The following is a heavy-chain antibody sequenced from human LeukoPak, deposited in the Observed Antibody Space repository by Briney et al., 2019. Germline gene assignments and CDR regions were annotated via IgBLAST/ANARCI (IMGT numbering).Heavy chain of an antibody. J-gene: IGHJ3*02. CDR1: GGTFSSYA. Sequence: EASVKVSCKASGGTFSSYAISWVRQAPGQGLEWMGGIIPIFGTANYAQKFQGRVTITRNTSISTAYMELSSLRSEDTAVYYCARGIAAGDAFDIWGQGTMVTVSS. V-gene: IGHV1-69*05. D-gene: IGHD6-13*01. CDR3: ARGIAAGDAFDI. CDR2: IIPIFGTA.